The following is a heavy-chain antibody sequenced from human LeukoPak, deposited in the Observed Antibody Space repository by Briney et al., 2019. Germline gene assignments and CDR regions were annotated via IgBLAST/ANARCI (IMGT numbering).Heavy chain of an antibody. Sequence: SETLSLTCTVSGGSISSYYWSWIRQPPGKGLEWIGEINHSGSTNYNPSLKSRVTISVDTSKNQFSLKLSSVTAADTAVYYCARGPTSAAAISYYYYGMDVWGQGTTVTVSS. CDR1: GGSISSYY. CDR2: INHSGST. D-gene: IGHD2-2*01. J-gene: IGHJ6*02. CDR3: ARGPTSAAAISYYYYGMDV. V-gene: IGHV4-34*01.